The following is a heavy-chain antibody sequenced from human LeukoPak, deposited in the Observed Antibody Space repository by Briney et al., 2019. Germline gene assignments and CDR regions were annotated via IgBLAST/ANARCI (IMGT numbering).Heavy chain of an antibody. V-gene: IGHV1-2*02. CDR2: INPNSGGT. CDR1: GYTFTGYY. CDR3: ASLYSGGSCYGWFDP. Sequence: ASVKVSCKASGYTFTGYYMDWVPQAPGQGLEWMGWINPNSGGTNYAQKFQGRVTMTRDTSISTAYMELSRLRSDDTAVYYCASLYSGGSCYGWFDPWGQGTLVTVSS. J-gene: IGHJ5*02. D-gene: IGHD2-15*01.